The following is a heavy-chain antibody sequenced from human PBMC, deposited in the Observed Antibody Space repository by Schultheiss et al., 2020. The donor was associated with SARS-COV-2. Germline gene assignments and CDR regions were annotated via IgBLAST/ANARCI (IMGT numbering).Heavy chain of an antibody. V-gene: IGHV1-2*04. CDR2: INPNSGGT. CDR3: ARARSLVQGVIYREVAAEVVGGGMDV. CDR1: GYTFTGYY. Sequence: ASVKVSCKASGYTFTGYYMHWVRQAPGQGLEWMGWINPNSGGTNYAQKFQGWVTMTRDTSISTAYMELSRLRSDDTAVYYCARARSLVQGVIYREVAAEVVGGGMDVWGQGTTVTVSS. D-gene: IGHD3-10*01. J-gene: IGHJ6*02.